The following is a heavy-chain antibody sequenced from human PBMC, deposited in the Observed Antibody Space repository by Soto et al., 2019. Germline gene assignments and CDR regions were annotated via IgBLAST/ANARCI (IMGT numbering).Heavy chain of an antibody. CDR3: ARDSYSGYDWSWFDP. V-gene: IGHV4-31*03. D-gene: IGHD5-12*01. Sequence: PSETLSLTCTVSGGSISSGGYYWSWIRQHPGKGLEWIGYIYYSGSTYYNPSLKSRVTISVDTSKNQFSLKLSSVTAADTAVYYCARDSYSGYDWSWFDPWGQGTLVTVSS. CDR1: GGSISSGGYY. J-gene: IGHJ5*02. CDR2: IYYSGST.